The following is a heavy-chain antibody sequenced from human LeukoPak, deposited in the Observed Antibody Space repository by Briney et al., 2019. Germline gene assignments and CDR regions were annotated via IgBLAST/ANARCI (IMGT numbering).Heavy chain of an antibody. CDR2: ISPGGGTT. V-gene: IGHV3-23*01. Sequence: GGSLRLSCAVSGFTFSNEAMGWVRQLRGGGLEWVSTISPGGGTTYYAESMKGRFTISRDNSKSILYLEMNSLRVEDTAVYYCTKVRSGSSNWALRIFDYWGQGALVTVSS. CDR3: TKVRSGSSNWALRIFDY. D-gene: IGHD4-11*01. CDR1: GFTFSNEA. J-gene: IGHJ4*02.